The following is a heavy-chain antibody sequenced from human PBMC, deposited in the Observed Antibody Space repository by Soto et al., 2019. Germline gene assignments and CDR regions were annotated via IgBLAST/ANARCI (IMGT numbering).Heavy chain of an antibody. CDR3: ARTYSGSYLGHSDY. J-gene: IGHJ4*02. Sequence: QVQLVQSGAEVKKPGASVKVSCKASGGTFSSYAISWVRQAPGQGLEWMGGIIPIFGTANYAQKFQGRVTITADESTSTAYMELSSLRSEDTAVYYCARTYSGSYLGHSDYWGQGTLVTVSS. CDR2: IIPIFGTA. CDR1: GGTFSSYA. V-gene: IGHV1-69*13. D-gene: IGHD1-26*01.